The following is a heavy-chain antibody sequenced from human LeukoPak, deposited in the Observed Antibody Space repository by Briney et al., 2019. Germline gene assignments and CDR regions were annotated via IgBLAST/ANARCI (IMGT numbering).Heavy chain of an antibody. D-gene: IGHD1-26*01. CDR2: ISSSSSYI. CDR1: GFTFSTYT. Sequence: GGSLRLSCAVSGFTFSTYTMNWVRQAPGKGLEWVSSISSSSSYIYYADSVKGRFTISRDNAKKSVYLQMNSLRAEDTAVYYCARAYSERYGLGYYYMDVWGKGTTVTISS. J-gene: IGHJ6*03. CDR3: ARAYSERYGLGYYYMDV. V-gene: IGHV3-21*01.